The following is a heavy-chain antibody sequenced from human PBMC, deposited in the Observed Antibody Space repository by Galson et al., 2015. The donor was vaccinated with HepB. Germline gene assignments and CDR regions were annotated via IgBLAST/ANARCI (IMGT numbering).Heavy chain of an antibody. CDR3: TTDVYFSSYWSWFDP. J-gene: IGHJ5*02. Sequence: SLRLSCAASGFPFNNAWMTWVRQAPGMGLEWVGRIKSKTDGETTDYAAPVKGRFTISRDDSKNTLYLQMNSLKTDDTAVYYCTTDVYFSSYWSWFDPWGQGTLVTVSS. CDR2: IKSKTDGETT. CDR1: GFPFNNAW. D-gene: IGHD2-2*01. V-gene: IGHV3-15*01.